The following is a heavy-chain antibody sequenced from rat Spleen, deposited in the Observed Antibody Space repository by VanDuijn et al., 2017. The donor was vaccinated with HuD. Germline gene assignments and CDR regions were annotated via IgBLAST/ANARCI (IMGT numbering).Heavy chain of an antibody. Sequence: QVQLKESGPGLVQPSQTLSLTCTVSGFSLTSYHVHWVRQPPGKGLEWMGVIWNTGGTRYNSALKSRLSISKDTSKSQVFLKMNSLQTEDTATYYCGRVGATEGIDVMDAWGQGASVTVSS. J-gene: IGHJ4*01. CDR3: GRVGATEGIDVMDA. V-gene: IGHV2-41*01. D-gene: IGHD1-11*01. CDR1: GFSLTSYH. CDR2: IWNTGGT.